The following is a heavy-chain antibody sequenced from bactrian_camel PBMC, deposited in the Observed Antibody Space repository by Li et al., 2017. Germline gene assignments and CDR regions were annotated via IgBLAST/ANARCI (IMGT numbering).Heavy chain of an antibody. D-gene: IGHD6*01. J-gene: IGHJ4*01. CDR3: AKDLNGGSWHQMDY. CDR2: INNVGDNT. CDR1: GFTFASYA. V-gene: IGHV3S1*01. Sequence: HVQLVESGGGLVQPGGSLRLSCAASGFTFASYAMTWVRQAPGKGLEWVSAINNVGDNTYYADSVKGRFTISRDNAKNTLYLQLNSLKTEDTAMYYCAKDLNGGSWHQMDYWGQGTQVTVS.